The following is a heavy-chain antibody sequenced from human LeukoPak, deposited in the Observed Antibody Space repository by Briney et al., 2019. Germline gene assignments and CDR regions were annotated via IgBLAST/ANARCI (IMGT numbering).Heavy chain of an antibody. D-gene: IGHD5-24*01. CDR2: INPNSGGT. CDR3: ARAQIWVEMATNDAFDI. CDR1: GYTFSAFY. V-gene: IGHV1-2*02. Sequence: ASVKVSCKTSGYTFSAFYMHWVRQAPGQGLEWMGWINPNSGGTNYAQKFQGRVTMTRDTSISTAYMELSRLRSDDTAVYYCARAQIWVEMATNDAFDIWGQGTMVTVSS. J-gene: IGHJ3*02.